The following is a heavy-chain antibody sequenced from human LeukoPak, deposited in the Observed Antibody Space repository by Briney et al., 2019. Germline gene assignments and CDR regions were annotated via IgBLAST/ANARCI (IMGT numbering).Heavy chain of an antibody. Sequence: GGSLRLSCGASGFTFSSYSMNWVRQAPGKGLEWVSYISSSSSTIYYADSVKGRFTISGDNAKNSLYLQMNSLRAEDTAVYYCARDYTAMVQYFDYWGQGTLVTVSS. CDR2: ISSSSSTI. V-gene: IGHV3-48*01. CDR1: GFTFSSYS. D-gene: IGHD5-18*01. J-gene: IGHJ4*02. CDR3: ARDYTAMVQYFDY.